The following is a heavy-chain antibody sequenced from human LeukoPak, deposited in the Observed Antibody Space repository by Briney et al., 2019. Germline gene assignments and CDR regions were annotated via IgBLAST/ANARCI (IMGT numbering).Heavy chain of an antibody. D-gene: IGHD5-12*01. CDR1: GYTFTSYD. V-gene: IGHV1-8*01. CDR2: MNPNSGNT. CDR3: ARDQDIVIPAAGGGY. J-gene: IGHJ4*02. Sequence: ASVKVSCKASGYTFTSYDINWVRQATGQGLEWMGWMNPNSGNTGYAQKFQGRVTMTRNTSISTAYMELSSLRSDDTALYYCARDQDIVIPAAGGGYWGQGTLVTVSS.